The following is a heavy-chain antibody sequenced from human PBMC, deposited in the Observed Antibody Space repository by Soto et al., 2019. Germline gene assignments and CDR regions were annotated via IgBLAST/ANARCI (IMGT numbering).Heavy chain of an antibody. D-gene: IGHD2-2*01. CDR1: GFTFSSYG. Sequence: QVQLVESGGGVVQPGRSLRLSCAASGFTFSSYGMHWVRQAPGKGLEWVAVISYDGSNKYYADSVKGRFTISRDNSKTTLYLQMNSLRAEDTAVYYCAKDVVVPAAMPVFDYYYYYGMDVWGQGTTVTVSS. CDR2: ISYDGSNK. CDR3: AKDVVVPAAMPVFDYYYYYGMDV. V-gene: IGHV3-30*18. J-gene: IGHJ6*02.